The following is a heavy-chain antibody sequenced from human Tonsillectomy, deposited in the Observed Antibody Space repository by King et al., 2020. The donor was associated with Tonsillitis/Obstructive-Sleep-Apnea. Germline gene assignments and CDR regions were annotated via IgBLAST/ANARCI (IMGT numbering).Heavy chain of an antibody. Sequence: ESGGALVLPGGSLRLSCGASGFTFSSFAMSWVRQASGKGLEWVSAISASGGSTYYADSVKGRFTISRDNSKNTLYLQMNSLRVEDTAVYYCAKEPLWFEELLAFDYWGQGTLVTVSS. D-gene: IGHD3-10*01. V-gene: IGHV3-23*01. CDR1: GFTFSSFA. CDR2: ISASGGST. CDR3: AKEPLWFEELLAFDY. J-gene: IGHJ4*02.